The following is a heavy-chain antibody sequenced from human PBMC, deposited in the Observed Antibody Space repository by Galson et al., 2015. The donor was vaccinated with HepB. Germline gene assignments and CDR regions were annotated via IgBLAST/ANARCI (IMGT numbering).Heavy chain of an antibody. V-gene: IGHV3-23*01. CDR1: GFIFRHHA. Sequence: SLRLSCAGSGFIFRHHAMAWIRQALGKGLEWVSGINGRGATRSYSDAVKGRFSISRDNSKDTVFLQMDNLRAEDTAVYYCVKEGSWFGGDWFDPWGQGALVTVS. CDR2: INGRGATR. CDR3: VKEGSWFGGDWFDP. J-gene: IGHJ5*02. D-gene: IGHD3-16*01.